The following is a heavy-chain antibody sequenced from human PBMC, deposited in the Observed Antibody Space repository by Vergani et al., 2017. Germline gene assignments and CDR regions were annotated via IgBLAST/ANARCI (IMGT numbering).Heavy chain of an antibody. Sequence: QLQLQESGPGLVKPSATLSLTCSVSGASIRSSNYYWGWIRQPPGKGLDWIASIYYSGSTYYNPSLKSGVTISVDTSKNQFSLKLSSVTAADTTVYFCARHSTVEWLVKLGWIDPWGQGILVTVSS. CDR2: IYYSGST. J-gene: IGHJ5*02. CDR1: GASIRSSNYY. CDR3: ARHSTVEWLVKLGWIDP. V-gene: IGHV4-39*01. D-gene: IGHD6-19*01.